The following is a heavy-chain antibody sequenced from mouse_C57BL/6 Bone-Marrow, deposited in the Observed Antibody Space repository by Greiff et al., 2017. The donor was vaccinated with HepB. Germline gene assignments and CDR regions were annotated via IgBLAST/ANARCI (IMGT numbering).Heavy chain of an antibody. CDR1: GFTFSSYA. CDR2: ISDGGSYT. CDR3: ARDYGSSYYYWYFDV. Sequence: EVQLQESGGGLVKPGGSLKLSCAASGFTFSSYAMSWVRQTPEKRLEWVATISDGGSYTYYPDNVKGRFTISRDNAKNNLYLQLSHLKSEDTAMYYCARDYGSSYYYWYFDVWGTGTTVTVSS. J-gene: IGHJ1*03. V-gene: IGHV5-4*01. D-gene: IGHD1-1*01.